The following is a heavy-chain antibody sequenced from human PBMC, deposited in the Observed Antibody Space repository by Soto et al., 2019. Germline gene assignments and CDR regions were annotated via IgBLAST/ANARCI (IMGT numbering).Heavy chain of an antibody. CDR2: ISWNSGSI. CDR3: AKGLFGSPNAFDI. J-gene: IGHJ3*02. CDR1: GFTFDDYA. Sequence: PGGSLRLSCAASGFTFDDYAMHWVRQAPGKGLEWVSGISWNSGSIGYADSVKGRFTISRDNAKNSLYLQMNSLRAEDTALYYCAKGLFGSPNAFDIWGQGTMVTV. D-gene: IGHD1-26*01. V-gene: IGHV3-9*01.